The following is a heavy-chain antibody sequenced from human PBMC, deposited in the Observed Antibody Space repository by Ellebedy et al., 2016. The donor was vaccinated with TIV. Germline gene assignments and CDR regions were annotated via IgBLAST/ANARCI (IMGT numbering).Heavy chain of an antibody. D-gene: IGHD3-16*01. J-gene: IGHJ5*02. V-gene: IGHV4-4*07. Sequence: SETLSLTXTVSGYSITSGSYWGWIRQPAGKGLEWIGRIYTSGSTNYNPSLKSRVTMSVDTSKNQFSLKLSSVTAADTAVYYCARDYEEGLFDPWGQGTLVTVSS. CDR3: ARDYEEGLFDP. CDR2: IYTSGST. CDR1: GYSITSGSY.